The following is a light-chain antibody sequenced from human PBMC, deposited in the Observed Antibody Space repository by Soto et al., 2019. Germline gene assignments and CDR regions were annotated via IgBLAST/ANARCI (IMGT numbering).Light chain of an antibody. V-gene: IGKV3-20*01. CDR3: QQYGSSPRT. Sequence: ENVLTQSPGTLSLSPGERATLSCRASQSVSSSYLAWYQQKPGQAPRLLIYGASSRATGIPDRFSGSGSGTAFTLTINSLEPEGVAVYYGQQYGSSPRTFAQGTKVEIK. CDR1: QSVSSSY. J-gene: IGKJ1*01. CDR2: GAS.